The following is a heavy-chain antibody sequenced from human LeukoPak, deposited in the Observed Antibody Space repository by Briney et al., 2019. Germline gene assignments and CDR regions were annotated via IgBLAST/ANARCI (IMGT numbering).Heavy chain of an antibody. CDR3: ATPAPHGSDPSLYYYYMDV. V-gene: IGHV3-23*01. J-gene: IGHJ6*03. Sequence: PGGSLRLSCAASGFTFSSYAMHWVRQAPGKGLEWVSSISGSGGSTFYGDSVKGRFTISRDNSKNTLYLQMNSLRAEDTAVYYCATPAPHGSDPSLYYYYMDVWGKGTTVTISS. CDR2: ISGSGGST. D-gene: IGHD3-10*01. CDR1: GFTFSSYA.